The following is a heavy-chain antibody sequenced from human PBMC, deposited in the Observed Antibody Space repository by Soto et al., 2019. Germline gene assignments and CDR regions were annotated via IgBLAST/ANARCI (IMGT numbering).Heavy chain of an antibody. Sequence: ASVKVSCKVSGYTFTSYGISCVRQAPGQGLEGMGWISAYNGNTNYAQKLQGRVTMTTDTSTSIGYMELRSLRSDDKAVYYCARGQNCFDPWGQGTLVTVSS. V-gene: IGHV1-18*01. CDR2: ISAYNGNT. J-gene: IGHJ5*02. CDR3: ARGQNCFDP. CDR1: GYTFTSYG.